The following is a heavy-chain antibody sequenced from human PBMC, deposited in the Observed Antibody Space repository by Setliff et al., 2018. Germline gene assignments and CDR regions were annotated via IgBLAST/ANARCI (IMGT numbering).Heavy chain of an antibody. D-gene: IGHD3-22*01. J-gene: IGHJ3*02. V-gene: IGHV3-30*02. CDR1: GFTFNSYG. CDR2: IRFDGSHE. CDR3: AKSVTMIVPGAFDI. Sequence: PGGSLSLSCAASGFTFNSYGMYWVRQAPGKGLEWVAYIRFDGSHEYYGDSVKGRFTISRDISTNTLYLQMNSLRAEDAAVYYCAKSVTMIVPGAFDIRGQGTKVTVS.